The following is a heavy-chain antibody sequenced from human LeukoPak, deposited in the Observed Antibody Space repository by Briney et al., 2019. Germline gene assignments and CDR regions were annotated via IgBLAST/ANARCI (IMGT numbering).Heavy chain of an antibody. J-gene: IGHJ6*02. CDR1: GFTFSTYA. CDR3: ARGDGTEYYVMDV. V-gene: IGHV3-74*01. CDR2: ICGDGSNK. D-gene: IGHD1-26*01. Sequence: PGGSLRLSCAASGFTFSTYAMHWVRQAPGKGLEWVSRICGDGSNKYYADSVKGRFTISRDTATNTLYLQMSSLRGEDEAVYYCARGDGTEYYVMDVWGQGTAVTVS.